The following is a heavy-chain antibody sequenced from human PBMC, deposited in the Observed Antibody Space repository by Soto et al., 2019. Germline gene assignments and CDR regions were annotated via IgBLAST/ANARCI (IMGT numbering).Heavy chain of an antibody. CDR1: GFTFSTYT. CDR2: LSRADRYI. V-gene: IGHV3-21*01. CDR3: AKRSYDSSGYAFDY. D-gene: IGHD3-22*01. J-gene: IGHJ4*02. Sequence: GGSLRLSCIASGFTFSTYTMNWVRQAPGKGLEWVASLSRADRYIYYADSVRGRFTISRDNAKNSLYLHMNSLRVEDTAVYYCAKRSYDSSGYAFDYWGQGTLVTVSS.